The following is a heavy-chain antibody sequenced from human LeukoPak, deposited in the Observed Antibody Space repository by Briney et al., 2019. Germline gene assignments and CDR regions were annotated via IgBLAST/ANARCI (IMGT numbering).Heavy chain of an antibody. J-gene: IGHJ5*02. Sequence: SETLSLTCTFSGGSISSYYWSWIRQPAGKGLEWIGRIQTSGSTNYNPSLKSRVTMSVDTSKNQVSLKLSSVTAADTAVYYCARDKKRRPYYYGSGSSNWFDPWGQGTLVTVSS. D-gene: IGHD3-10*01. CDR1: GGSISSYY. CDR3: ARDKKRRPYYYGSGSSNWFDP. CDR2: IQTSGST. V-gene: IGHV4-4*07.